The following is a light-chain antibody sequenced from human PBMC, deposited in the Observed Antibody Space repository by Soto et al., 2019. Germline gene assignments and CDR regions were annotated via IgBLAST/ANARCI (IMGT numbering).Light chain of an antibody. CDR1: QSISSW. Sequence: DIQMTQSPSTLSASVGDRVTITCRASQSISSWLAWYQQKPGKAPKLLIYKASSLESGVPSRFSGSGSGTEFTINISSLQPDDFATYSCQQYNSYSRTFGQGTKVEIK. CDR2: KAS. J-gene: IGKJ1*01. CDR3: QQYNSYSRT. V-gene: IGKV1-5*03.